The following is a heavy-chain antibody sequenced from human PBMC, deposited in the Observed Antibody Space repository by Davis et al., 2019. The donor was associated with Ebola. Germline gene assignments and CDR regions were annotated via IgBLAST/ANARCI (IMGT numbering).Heavy chain of an antibody. CDR3: ARTRSVTFDAFDI. Sequence: MPSETLSLTCTVSGGSISSYYWSWIRQPPGKGLEWIGYIYYSGSTNYSPSLKSRVTISVDTSKNQFSLKLSSVTAADTAVYYCARTRSVTFDAFDIWGQGTMVTVSS. CDR1: GGSISSYY. CDR2: IYYSGST. J-gene: IGHJ3*02. D-gene: IGHD4-17*01. V-gene: IGHV4-59*01.